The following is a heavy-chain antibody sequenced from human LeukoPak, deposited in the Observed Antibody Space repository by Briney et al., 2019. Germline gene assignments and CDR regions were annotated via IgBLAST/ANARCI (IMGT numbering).Heavy chain of an antibody. CDR1: GYTLTELS. CDR3: ATIVGATKYYFDY. V-gene: IGHV1-24*01. Sequence: ASVKVSCKVSGYTLTELSMHWVRQAPGKGLEWMGGFDPEDGETIYAQKFQGRVTMTGDTSTDTAYMELSSLRSEDTAVYYCATIVGATKYYFDYWGQGTLVTVSS. J-gene: IGHJ4*02. D-gene: IGHD1-26*01. CDR2: FDPEDGET.